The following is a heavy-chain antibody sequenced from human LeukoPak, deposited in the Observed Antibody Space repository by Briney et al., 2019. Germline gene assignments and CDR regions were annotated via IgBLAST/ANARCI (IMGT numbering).Heavy chain of an antibody. V-gene: IGHV4-59*11. CDR1: GGSISSHY. D-gene: IGHD3-3*01. J-gene: IGHJ4*02. CDR3: ARETDIADFWSGYLFDY. Sequence: SETLSLTCTVSGGSISSHYWSWIRQPPGKGLEWIGYIYYSGSTNYNPSLKSRVTISVDTSKNQFSLKLSSVPAADTAVYSCARETDIADFWSGYLFDYWGQGTLVTVSS. CDR2: IYYSGST.